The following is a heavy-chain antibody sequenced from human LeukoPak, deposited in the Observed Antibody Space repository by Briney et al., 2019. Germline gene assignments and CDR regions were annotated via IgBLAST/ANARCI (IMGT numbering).Heavy chain of an antibody. CDR3: AKDYYGSGSYFDY. CDR1: GFTFSSYV. J-gene: IGHJ4*02. V-gene: IGHV3-30*18. Sequence: CRSLRLSCAASGFTFSSYVMHLVRQAPGKGLEWVSVISYDGSNKYYADSVKCRFTISRDNSKYTLYLQMNSLRAEDTAVYYCAKDYYGSGSYFDYWGQGTLVTVSS. D-gene: IGHD3-10*01. CDR2: ISYDGSNK.